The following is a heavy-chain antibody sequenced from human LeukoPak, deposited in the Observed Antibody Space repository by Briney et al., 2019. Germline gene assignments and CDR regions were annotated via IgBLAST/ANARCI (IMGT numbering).Heavy chain of an antibody. D-gene: IGHD6-19*01. CDR3: AKDQAGGWYENWFDP. CDR2: ISGSGGST. J-gene: IGHJ5*02. Sequence: GGSLRLSCAASGFTVSSNYMSWVRQAPGKGLEWVSAISGSGGSTYYADSVKGRFTISRDNSKNTLYLQMNSLRAEDTAVYYCAKDQAGGWYENWFDPWGQGTLVTVSS. V-gene: IGHV3-23*01. CDR1: GFTVSSNY.